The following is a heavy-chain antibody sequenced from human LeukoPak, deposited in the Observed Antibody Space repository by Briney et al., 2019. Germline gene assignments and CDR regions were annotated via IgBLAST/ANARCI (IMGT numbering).Heavy chain of an antibody. CDR1: GGSISSGSYF. CDR3: ARTASVRYFDWSNDAFDI. J-gene: IGHJ3*02. Sequence: PSETLSLTCTVSGGSISSGSYFWSWIRQPAGKGLEWIGRISTSGSTNYNPSLKSRVTLSLVTSKNQFSLKLSSVTAADTAVYYCARTASVRYFDWSNDAFDIWGQGTMVTVSS. D-gene: IGHD3-9*01. CDR2: ISTSGST. V-gene: IGHV4-61*02.